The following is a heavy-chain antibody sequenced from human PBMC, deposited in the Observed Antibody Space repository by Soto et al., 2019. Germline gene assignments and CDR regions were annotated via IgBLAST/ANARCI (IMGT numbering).Heavy chain of an antibody. Sequence: SETLSLTCTVSGGSISSSSSYYWGWIRQPPGKGLEWIGSIYYSGSTYYNPSLKSRLTISVDTSKNQFSLKLTSVTAADTAVYYCARPITGYSSSWSQSNWFDPWGQGTLVTVS. V-gene: IGHV4-39*01. CDR1: GGSISSSSSYY. D-gene: IGHD6-13*01. CDR3: ARPITGYSSSWSQSNWFDP. CDR2: IYYSGST. J-gene: IGHJ5*02.